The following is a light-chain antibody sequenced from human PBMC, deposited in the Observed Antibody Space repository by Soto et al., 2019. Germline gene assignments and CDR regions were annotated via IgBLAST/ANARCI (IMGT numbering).Light chain of an antibody. CDR1: QSVSSSY. CDR2: GAS. V-gene: IGKV3-20*01. Sequence: EIVLTQSPGTLSLSPGERATLSCRASQSVSSSYLAWYQQKPGQAPRLLIYGASSRATGIPDRFSGSGSGTDFTRTISRLEPEDFAVYYCEQYCNSPLTFGQGTEVEIK. J-gene: IGKJ1*01. CDR3: EQYCNSPLT.